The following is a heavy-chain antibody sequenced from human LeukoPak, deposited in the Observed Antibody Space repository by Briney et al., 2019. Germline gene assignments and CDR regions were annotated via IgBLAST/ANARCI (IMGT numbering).Heavy chain of an antibody. CDR3: AKSLPAGKALIDY. CDR2: IRYDGSNK. CDR1: GFTFSSYG. V-gene: IGHV3-30*02. J-gene: IGHJ4*02. D-gene: IGHD2-2*01. Sequence: GGSLRLSCAASGFTFSSYGMHWVRQAPGKGLEWVAFIRYDGSNKYYADSEKGRFTISRDNSKNTLYLQMNSLRAEDTAVYYCAKSLPAGKALIDYWGQGTLVTVSS.